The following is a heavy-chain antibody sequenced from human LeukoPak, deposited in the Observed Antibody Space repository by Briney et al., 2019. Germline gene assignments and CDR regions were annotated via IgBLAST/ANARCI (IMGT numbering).Heavy chain of an antibody. CDR1: GFTVSSNY. CDR2: IYSGGST. CDR3: ARSYLWGSYRYFDY. D-gene: IGHD3-16*02. V-gene: IGHV3-66*01. Sequence: GGSLRLSCAASGFTVSSNYMSWVRQAPGKGLEWVSVIYSGGSTYYADSVKGRFTISRDDSKNTLYLQMNSLRAEDTAVYYCARSYLWGSYRYFDYWGQGTLVTVSS. J-gene: IGHJ4*02.